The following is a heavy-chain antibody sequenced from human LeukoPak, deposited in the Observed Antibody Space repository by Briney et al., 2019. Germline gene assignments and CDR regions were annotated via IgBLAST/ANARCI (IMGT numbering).Heavy chain of an antibody. V-gene: IGHV3-30-3*01. J-gene: IGHJ4*02. CDR1: GFTFSSYA. CDR3: ARDVEMATISLCDY. CDR2: ISYDGSNK. Sequence: PGGSLRLSGAASGFTFSSYAMHWVRQAPGKGLKWVAVISYDGSNKYYADSVKGRFTTSRDNSKNTLYLQMNSLRAEDTAVYYCARDVEMATISLCDYWGQGTLVTVSS. D-gene: IGHD5-24*01.